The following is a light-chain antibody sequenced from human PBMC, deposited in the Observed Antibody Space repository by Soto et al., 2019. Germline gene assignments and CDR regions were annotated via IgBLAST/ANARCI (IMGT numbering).Light chain of an antibody. J-gene: IGLJ1*01. CDR3: SAWDNSLNGYV. Sequence: QSVLTQPPSASGTPGQRVTISCSGSSSNIGRNSVNWYQQLPGTAPKLLIFTAGQRPSGVPGRFSGSKSGTSASLAISGLQSEDEADYYCSAWDNSLNGYVFGPGTKLTVL. CDR1: SSNIGRNS. CDR2: TAG. V-gene: IGLV1-44*01.